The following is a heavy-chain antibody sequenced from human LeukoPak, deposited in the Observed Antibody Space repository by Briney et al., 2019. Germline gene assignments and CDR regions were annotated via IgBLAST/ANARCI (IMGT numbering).Heavy chain of an antibody. D-gene: IGHD6-19*01. J-gene: IGHJ6*02. CDR3: AKDVGSGRSYGMDV. V-gene: IGHV3-30*18. CDR2: TSYDGSNK. CDR1: GFTFSSYG. Sequence: GSLRLSCAASGFTFSSYGMHWVRQAPGKGLDWVAVTSYDGSNKYYADSVQGRFTISRDNSKNTLYLQMNSLRAEDTAVYYCAKDVGSGRSYGMDVWGQGTTVTVSS.